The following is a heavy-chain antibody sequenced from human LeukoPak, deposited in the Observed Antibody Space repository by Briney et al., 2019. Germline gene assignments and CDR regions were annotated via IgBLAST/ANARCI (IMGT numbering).Heavy chain of an antibody. CDR1: GFTFDDYA. Sequence: GGSLRLSCAASGFTFDDYAMHWVRQAPGKGLEWVSGISWNSGSIGYADSVKGRFTISRDNAKNSLYLQMNSLRAEDTALYHCAKDTSIAVAGNGYFDYWGQGTLVTVSS. D-gene: IGHD6-19*01. CDR3: AKDTSIAVAGNGYFDY. J-gene: IGHJ4*02. CDR2: ISWNSGSI. V-gene: IGHV3-9*01.